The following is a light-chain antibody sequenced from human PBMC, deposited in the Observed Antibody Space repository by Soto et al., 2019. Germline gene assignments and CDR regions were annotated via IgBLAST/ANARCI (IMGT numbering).Light chain of an antibody. CDR1: QSVRSN. J-gene: IGKJ4*01. CDR3: QHYNTWPLT. CDR2: DTS. Sequence: EVVMTQSPATLSVSPGERVTLSCRASQSVRSNLAWYQQVPGQVPRLLIYDTSTRAAGIPARFSGSGSDTEFALTISSLQSEDFAVYYCQHYNTWPLTFGGGTKVDTK. V-gene: IGKV3-15*01.